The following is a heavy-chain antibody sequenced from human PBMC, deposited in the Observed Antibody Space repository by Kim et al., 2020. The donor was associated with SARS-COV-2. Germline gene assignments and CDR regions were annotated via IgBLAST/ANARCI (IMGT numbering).Heavy chain of an antibody. CDR3: ARGGLYSSSWFDY. V-gene: IGHV4-4*02. D-gene: IGHD6-13*01. J-gene: IGHJ4*02. Sequence: YTTSLKSRVTISVDKSKNQFSLKRSSVTAADTAVYYCARGGLYSSSWFDYWGQGALVTVSS.